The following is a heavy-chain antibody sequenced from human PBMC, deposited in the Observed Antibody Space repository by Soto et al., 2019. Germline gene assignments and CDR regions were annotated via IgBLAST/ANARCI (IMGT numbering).Heavy chain of an antibody. CDR1: GFTFSSQW. CDR2: IKNDGTST. D-gene: IGHD5-18*01. CDR3: ASWRGGYTYGLDH. V-gene: IGHV3-74*01. Sequence: PGGALRLSCAASGFTFSSQWLHWVRQAPGKGLMWISRIKNDGTSTNYADSVKGRLTVSRDNAKKTMSLQMNSLRAEDTAVYYCASWRGGYTYGLDHWGQGTPVTVYS. J-gene: IGHJ4*02.